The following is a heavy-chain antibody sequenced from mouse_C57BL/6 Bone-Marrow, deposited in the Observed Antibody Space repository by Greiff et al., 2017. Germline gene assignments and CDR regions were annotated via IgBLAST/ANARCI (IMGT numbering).Heavy chain of an antibody. CDR3: TTSHLIGWYFDV. V-gene: IGHV14-4*01. J-gene: IGHJ1*03. CDR2: IDPENGDT. Sequence: EVLLQQSGAELVRPGASVKLSCTASGFNIKDDYMHWVKQRPEQGLEWIGWIDPENGDTEYASKFQGKATITADTSSNTAYLQLSSLTSEDTAVYYCTTSHLIGWYFDVWGTGTTVTVSS. D-gene: IGHD1-2*01. CDR1: GFNIKDDY.